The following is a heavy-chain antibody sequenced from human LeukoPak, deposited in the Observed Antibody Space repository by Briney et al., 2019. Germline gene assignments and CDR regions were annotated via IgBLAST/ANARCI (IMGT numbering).Heavy chain of an antibody. Sequence: PGGSLRLSCVASGFTFYSYSLNWVRQAPGKGLEWVSYITSRGSTIYYADSVKGRFTISRDNAKNSLYLQMNSLRAEDTAVYYCARGSLLWFGDRGQGTLVTVSS. V-gene: IGHV3-48*04. CDR2: ITSRGSTI. CDR3: ARGSLLWFGD. CDR1: GFTFYSYS. D-gene: IGHD3-10*01. J-gene: IGHJ4*02.